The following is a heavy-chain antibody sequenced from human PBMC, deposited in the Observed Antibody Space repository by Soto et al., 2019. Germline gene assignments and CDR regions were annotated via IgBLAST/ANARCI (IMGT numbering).Heavy chain of an antibody. Sequence: GGSLRLSCAASGFTFSSYAMSWVRQAPGKGLEWVSAISGSGGSTYYADSVKGRFTISRDNSKNTLYLQMNSLRAEDTAVYYCAKDWGYSSSWSPFDYWGQGTLVTVSS. CDR2: ISGSGGST. CDR1: GFTFSSYA. J-gene: IGHJ4*02. V-gene: IGHV3-23*01. D-gene: IGHD6-13*01. CDR3: AKDWGYSSSWSPFDY.